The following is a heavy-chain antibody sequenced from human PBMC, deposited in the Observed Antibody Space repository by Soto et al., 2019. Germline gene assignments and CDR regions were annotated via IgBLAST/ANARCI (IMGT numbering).Heavy chain of an antibody. D-gene: IGHD3-10*01. J-gene: IGHJ6*02. CDR2: IYYSGST. Sequence: SETLSLTYTVSGGSISSSSYYWGWIRQPPGKGLEWIGSIYYSGSTYYNPSLKSRVTISVDTSKNQFSLKLSSVTAADTAVYYCARQPRSTLYYYGSGLQLSYYYGMDVWGQGTTVT. CDR1: GGSISSSSYY. V-gene: IGHV4-39*01. CDR3: ARQPRSTLYYYGSGLQLSYYYGMDV.